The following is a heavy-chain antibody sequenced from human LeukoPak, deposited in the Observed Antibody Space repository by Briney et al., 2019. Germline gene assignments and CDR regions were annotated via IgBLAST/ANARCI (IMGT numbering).Heavy chain of an antibody. Sequence: GGSLRLSCAASGFTFSSYWMHWVRQAPGKGLVWVSRINSDWSSTSYADSVKGRFTISRDNAKNTLYLQMNSLRAEDTAVYYCARDRSGYSYDAFDIWGQGTMVTVSS. D-gene: IGHD3-3*01. CDR1: GFTFSSYW. J-gene: IGHJ3*02. CDR3: ARDRSGYSYDAFDI. CDR2: INSDWSST. V-gene: IGHV3-74*01.